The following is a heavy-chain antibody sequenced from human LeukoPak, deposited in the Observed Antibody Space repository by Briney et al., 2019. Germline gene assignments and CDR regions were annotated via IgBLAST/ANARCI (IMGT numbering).Heavy chain of an antibody. J-gene: IGHJ3*02. Sequence: GGSLRLSCAASGFTFSTYAMSWVRQAPGKGLEWVSGMGGSGGSTYYADSVKGRFTISRDNSKNTLYLQMNSLRAEDTAVYYCAKDRSSVTVDAFDIWGQGTMVTVSS. V-gene: IGHV3-23*01. CDR3: AKDRSSVTVDAFDI. CDR1: GFTFSTYA. D-gene: IGHD2-21*02. CDR2: MGGSGGST.